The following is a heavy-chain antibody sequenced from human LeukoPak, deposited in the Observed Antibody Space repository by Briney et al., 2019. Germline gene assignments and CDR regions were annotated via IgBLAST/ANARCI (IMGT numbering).Heavy chain of an antibody. CDR1: GGSINNFY. CDR2: IHASENT. CDR3: ARGANYYGSGSAYYYYMDV. V-gene: IGHV4-4*07. Sequence: SETLSLTCTFSGGSINNFYWSWIRQPAGKGLEWIGRIHASENTNYNPSLKSRVTMSVDTSKNQFSLKLSSVTAADTAVYYCARGANYYGSGSAYYYYMDVWGKGTTVTVSS. J-gene: IGHJ6*03. D-gene: IGHD3-10*01.